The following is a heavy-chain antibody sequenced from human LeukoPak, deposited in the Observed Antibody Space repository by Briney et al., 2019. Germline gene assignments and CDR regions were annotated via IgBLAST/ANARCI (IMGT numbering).Heavy chain of an antibody. CDR2: INPNSGGT. CDR3: ARVYDSSGYYYDRYAFDI. Sequence: ASVRVSCKASGYTFTSSEIHWVRQAPGQGLEWMGRINPNSGGTNYAQKFQGRVTMTRDTSISTAYMELSRLRSDDTAVYYCARVYDSSGYYYDRYAFDIWGQGTMVTVSS. D-gene: IGHD3-22*01. V-gene: IGHV1-2*06. J-gene: IGHJ3*02. CDR1: GYTFTSSE.